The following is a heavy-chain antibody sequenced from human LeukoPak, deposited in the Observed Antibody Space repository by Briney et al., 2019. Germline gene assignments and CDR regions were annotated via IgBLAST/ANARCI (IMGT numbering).Heavy chain of an antibody. V-gene: IGHV3-21*01. CDR1: GFTFSVYS. CDR2: ISSSSSNI. Sequence: GGSLRLSCAASGFTFSVYSMNWVRQAPGRGLEWVSSISSSSSNIYYADSVKGRFTISRDNAKNSLYLEMNSLRAEDTAVYYCARACARPNCYTEDWGQGTLVTVSS. D-gene: IGHD2-2*01. J-gene: IGHJ4*02. CDR3: ARACARPNCYTED.